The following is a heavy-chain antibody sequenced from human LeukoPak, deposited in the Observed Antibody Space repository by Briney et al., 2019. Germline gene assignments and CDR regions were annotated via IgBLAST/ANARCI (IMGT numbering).Heavy chain of an antibody. V-gene: IGHV3-15*01. CDR1: GFAFSNAW. D-gene: IGHD5-12*01. J-gene: IGHJ4*02. CDR3: TTGGYGGQFDY. CDR2: IKSKTDGGTT. Sequence: GGSLRLSCAASGFAFSNAWMSWVRQAPGKGLECIVRIKSKTDGGTTDYAAPVKGRFTISRDDSKNTLYLQMNSLKTEDTAVYYCTTGGYGGQFDYWGQGTLVTVSS.